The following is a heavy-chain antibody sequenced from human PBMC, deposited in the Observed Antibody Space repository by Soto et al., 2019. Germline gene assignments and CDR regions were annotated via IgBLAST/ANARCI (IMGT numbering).Heavy chain of an antibody. D-gene: IGHD2-2*02. CDR3: ARDDCVSTSCYIGY. CDR1: GDTFGSYD. V-gene: IGHV1-8*02. CDR2: MNPNSGGT. Sequence: ASVKVSCKASGDTFGSYDINWVRQASGHGLEWMGWMNPNSGGTDYAQKFRGRVTMTSNTSISTAYLDLRSLRSDDTAVYYCARDDCVSTSCYIGYWGQGTLVTVSS. J-gene: IGHJ4*02.